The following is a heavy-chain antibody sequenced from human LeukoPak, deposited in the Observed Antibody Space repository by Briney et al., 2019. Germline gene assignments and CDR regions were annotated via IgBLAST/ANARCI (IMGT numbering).Heavy chain of an antibody. CDR3: ARDVNLKQLAD. V-gene: IGHV3-33*08. D-gene: IGHD1-1*01. CDR2: IWYGGSNK. J-gene: IGHJ4*02. CDR1: GFTFSSYG. Sequence: GGSLRLSCAASGFTFSSYGMHWVRQAPGKGLEWVAVIWYGGSNKYYADSVKGRFTISRDNSKNTLYLQMNSLRAEDTAVYYCARDVNLKQLADWGQGTLVTVSS.